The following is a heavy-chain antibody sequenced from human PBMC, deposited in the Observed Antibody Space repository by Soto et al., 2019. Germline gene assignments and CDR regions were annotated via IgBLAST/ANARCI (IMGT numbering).Heavy chain of an antibody. J-gene: IGHJ4*02. CDR3: AKLRYDSTVFVY. CDR1: GFTFSNYW. Sequence: PGGSLRLSCAPSGFTFSNYWMSWVRQAPGQRLEWVASIKQDGRVKHYLDSVKGRFTISRDNAEKSLHQQMNSMRAEDTAGYYCAKLRYDSTVFVYWGQGVRVTDCS. V-gene: IGHV3-7*03. CDR2: IKQDGRVK. D-gene: IGHD4-17*01.